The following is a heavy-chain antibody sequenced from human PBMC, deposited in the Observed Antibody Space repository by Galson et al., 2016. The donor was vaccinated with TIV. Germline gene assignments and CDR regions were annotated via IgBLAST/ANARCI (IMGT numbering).Heavy chain of an antibody. V-gene: IGHV3-30*02. CDR1: GFTFSTYV. CDR2: VRYDGSHK. J-gene: IGHJ6*02. Sequence: SLRLSCAASGFTFSTYVMHWVRQAPGMGLKWVAFVRYDGSHKNYADSVKGRFTISRDNSKYTLYLQMNSLRAEDTAVYYCAKGMAIFGVIPPWGGMDVWGQGTTVTVSS. D-gene: IGHD3-3*01. CDR3: AKGMAIFGVIPPWGGMDV.